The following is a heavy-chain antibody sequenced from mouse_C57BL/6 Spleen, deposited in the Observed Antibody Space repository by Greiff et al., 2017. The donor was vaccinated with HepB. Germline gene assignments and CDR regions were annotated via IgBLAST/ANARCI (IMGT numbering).Heavy chain of an antibody. V-gene: IGHV1-82*01. Sequence: QVQLQHSGPELVKPGASVKISCKASGYAFSSSWMNWVKQRPGKGLEWIGRIYPGDGDTNYNGKFKGKATLTADKSSSTAYMQLSSLTSEDSAVYFCARDDGYYPYAMDYWGQGTSVTVSS. CDR1: GYAFSSSW. CDR2: IYPGDGDT. CDR3: ARDDGYYPYAMDY. D-gene: IGHD2-3*01. J-gene: IGHJ4*01.